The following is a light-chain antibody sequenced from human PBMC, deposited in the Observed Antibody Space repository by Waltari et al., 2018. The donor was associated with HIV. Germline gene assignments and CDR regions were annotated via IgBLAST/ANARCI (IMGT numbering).Light chain of an antibody. J-gene: IGLJ3*02. Sequence: QSVLSQPPSVSGAPGQRVTISCTGSTSNIGAGYAVHWYQLLPGTAPKLLIYTNTYRPSGVPGRFSCSKSDTSASLASTGLQAEDAADYYCQSYDSSLSASVFGGGTKLTVL. CDR3: QSYDSSLSASV. V-gene: IGLV1-40*01. CDR1: TSNIGAGYA. CDR2: TNT.